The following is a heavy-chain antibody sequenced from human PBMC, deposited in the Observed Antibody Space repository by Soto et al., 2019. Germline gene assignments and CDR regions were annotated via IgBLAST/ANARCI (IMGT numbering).Heavy chain of an antibody. Sequence: APVKVSCKASGYSFTSYGIAWERQVPGQGPEWMGSISPYNGTTNYSLNVQGRAVMTADTPTNILYLELRSLRSDDTAIYYCGRCRTDSYAIDVCGQGTTVTFSS. CDR2: ISPYNGTT. CDR1: GYSFTSYG. V-gene: IGHV1-18*01. D-gene: IGHD1-1*01. J-gene: IGHJ6*02. CDR3: GRCRTDSYAIDV.